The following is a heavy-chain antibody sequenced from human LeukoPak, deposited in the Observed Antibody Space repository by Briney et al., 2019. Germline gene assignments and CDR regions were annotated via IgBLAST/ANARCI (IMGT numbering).Heavy chain of an antibody. D-gene: IGHD2-15*01. CDR3: VKRVVAATQPGDYFDS. CDR2: IWYDGSNK. V-gene: IGHV3-30*02. CDR1: GFTFSSYG. Sequence: GGSLRLSCAASGFTFSSYGMHWVRQAPGKGLEWVAVIWYDGSNKYYADSVKGRFTISRENSKNTLYLQMNSLTAEDPAVYYCVKRVVAATQPGDYFDSWGQGTLVTVSS. J-gene: IGHJ4*02.